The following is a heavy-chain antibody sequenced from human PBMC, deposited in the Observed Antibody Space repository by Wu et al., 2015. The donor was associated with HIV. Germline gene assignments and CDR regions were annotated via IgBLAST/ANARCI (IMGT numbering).Heavy chain of an antibody. CDR3: AGYSSGYNWLRY. V-gene: IGHV1-2*02. CDR1: GYSLSAYY. CDR2: LHPTYGDI. D-gene: IGHD3-22*01. J-gene: IGHJ4*02. Sequence: QVQLVQSGSEVKKSGASVKVSCKASGYSLSAYYMHWVRQAPGQGLEWMGWLHPTYGDIKYAPSFQGRVTMTLDTSINTAYMELHRLTSDDTAVYYCAGYSSGYNWLRYWGQGTLVTVSS.